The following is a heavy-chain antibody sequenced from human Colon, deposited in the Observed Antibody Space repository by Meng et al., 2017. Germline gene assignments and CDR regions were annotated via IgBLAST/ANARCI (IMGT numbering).Heavy chain of an antibody. D-gene: IGHD5-12*01. J-gene: IGHJ5*02. CDR2: IYYSGST. CDR1: RGTVLRYSYS. CDR3: ARDSGYDKNWYDP. V-gene: IGHV4-61*01. Sequence: GPGLVRPRETLSLNCTLSRGTVLRYSYSLSWIRQPPGKGLEWIGFIYYSGSTNYHPSLESRVTVSVDTSKNQFSLKVSSVTAADTAVYYCARDSGYDKNWYDPWGQGTLVTVSS.